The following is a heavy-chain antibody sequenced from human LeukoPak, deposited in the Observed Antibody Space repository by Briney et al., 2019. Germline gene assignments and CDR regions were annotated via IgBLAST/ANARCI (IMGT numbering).Heavy chain of an antibody. J-gene: IGHJ4*02. V-gene: IGHV3-23*01. CDR2: ISGGSGTT. D-gene: IGHD5-12*01. CDR1: GFTFSSYA. Sequence: PGGSLRLSCAASGFTFSSYAMNWVRQAPGKGLEWVSAISGGSGTTYYADSVKGRFTISRDNSKNTLFLQMNSLRAEDTAVYYCAKDREGLSSGYDLEYFDYWGQGTLVTVCS. CDR3: AKDREGLSSGYDLEYFDY.